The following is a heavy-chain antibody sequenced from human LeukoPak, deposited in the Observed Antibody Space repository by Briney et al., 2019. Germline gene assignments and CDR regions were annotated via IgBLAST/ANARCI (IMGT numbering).Heavy chain of an antibody. CDR2: IYGGNST. Sequence: PGGSLRLSCAASGFIDSDNYMSWVRQAPGKGLEWLSVIYGGNSTYYAVSVKGRFTISRDTSKNTLYLQMNSLTVEDTAVYYCAKGGYSGHEFDFWGQGALVTVSS. J-gene: IGHJ5*01. D-gene: IGHD5-12*01. CDR1: GFIDSDNY. CDR3: AKGGYSGHEFDF. V-gene: IGHV3-66*01.